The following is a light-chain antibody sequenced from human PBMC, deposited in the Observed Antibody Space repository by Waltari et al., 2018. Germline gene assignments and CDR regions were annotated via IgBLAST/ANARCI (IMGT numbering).Light chain of an antibody. CDR1: SSDVGGYNY. CDR2: EVS. Sequence: QSALTQPASVSGSPGQSITISCPATSSDVGGYNYVSWYQQHPGKAPKLMIYEVSNRPSGVSNRFSGSKSGNTASLTISGLQAEDEADYYCSSYTSSSTYVFGTGTKVTVL. CDR3: SSYTSSSTYV. J-gene: IGLJ1*01. V-gene: IGLV2-14*03.